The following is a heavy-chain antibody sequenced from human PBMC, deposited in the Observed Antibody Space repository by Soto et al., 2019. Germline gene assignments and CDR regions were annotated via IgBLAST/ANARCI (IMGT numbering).Heavy chain of an antibody. Sequence: SETLSLTCTVSGGSVSSGSYYWSWIRQPPGKGLEWIGYIYYSGSTNYNPSLKSRVTISVDTSKNQFSLKLSSVTAADTAVYYCARVIVGATLFDYWGQGTLVTVSS. CDR1: GGSVSSGSYY. CDR3: ARVIVGATLFDY. CDR2: IYYSGST. D-gene: IGHD1-26*01. J-gene: IGHJ4*02. V-gene: IGHV4-61*01.